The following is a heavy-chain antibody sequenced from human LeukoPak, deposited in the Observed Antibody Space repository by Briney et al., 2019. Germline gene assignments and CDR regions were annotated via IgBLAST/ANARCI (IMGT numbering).Heavy chain of an antibody. CDR3: ARVTGYSYGNLDY. CDR1: GGSISSSNW. CDR2: IYHSGST. Sequence: SETLSLTCAVSGGSISSSNWWSWVRQPPGKGLEWIGEIYHSGSTNYNPSLKSRVTISVDKSKNQFSLKLSSVTAADTAVYYCARVTGYSYGNLDYWGQGTLVTVSS. J-gene: IGHJ4*02. V-gene: IGHV4-4*02. D-gene: IGHD5-18*01.